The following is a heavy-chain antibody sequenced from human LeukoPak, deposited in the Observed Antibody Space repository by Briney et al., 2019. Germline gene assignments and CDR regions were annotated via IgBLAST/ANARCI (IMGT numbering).Heavy chain of an antibody. J-gene: IGHJ4*02. CDR3: ARGAPFNSRHPYDY. V-gene: IGHV1-8*01. CDR2: MNPNSGNT. Sequence: ASVKVSCKASGYTFTSYDINWVRQAIGQGLEWMGWMNPNSGNTGYAQKFQGRVTMTRNTSISTAYMELSSLRSEDTAVYYCARGAPFNSRHPYDYWGQGTLVTVSS. CDR1: GYTFTSYD. D-gene: IGHD2/OR15-2a*01.